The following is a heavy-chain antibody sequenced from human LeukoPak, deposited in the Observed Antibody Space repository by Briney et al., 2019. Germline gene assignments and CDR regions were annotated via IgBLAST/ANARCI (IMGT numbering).Heavy chain of an antibody. CDR3: VRGSTLRHYQY. CDR2: IYYSGNT. J-gene: IGHJ4*02. D-gene: IGHD3-16*01. Sequence: PSETLSLTCTVSGGSISSTTYYWGWIRRPPGKGLEWIGTIYYSGNTYYNPSLKSRVTVSVDTSKNQFSLKLSSVTDADTAVYYCVRGSTLRHYQYWGQGTLVTVSS. CDR1: GGSISSTTYY. V-gene: IGHV4-39*01.